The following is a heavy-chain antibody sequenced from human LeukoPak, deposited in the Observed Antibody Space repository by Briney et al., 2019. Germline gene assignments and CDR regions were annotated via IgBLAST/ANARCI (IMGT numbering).Heavy chain of an antibody. CDR2: IGGSAGST. CDR3: AKGETVTSSVFDY. V-gene: IGHV3-23*01. CDR1: GFTFSTYV. D-gene: IGHD2-21*02. Sequence: GGSLRLSCAASGFTFSTYVMSWVRQAPGKGREWVWAIGGSAGSTYYADSVTGRFVISRDNSKNTLYLQLNSLRAEDTAVYYCAKGETVTSSVFDYWGQGTLVTVSS. J-gene: IGHJ4*02.